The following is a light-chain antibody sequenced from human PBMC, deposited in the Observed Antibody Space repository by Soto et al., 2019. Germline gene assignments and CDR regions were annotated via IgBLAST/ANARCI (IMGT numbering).Light chain of an antibody. V-gene: IGLV2-11*01. Sequence: QSALTQPRSVSGSPGQSVTISCTGTSSGVCGYNYVSWYQQHPGKAPKLMIYDVSKRPSGVPDRFSGSKSGNTASLTISGLQAEDEADYYCCSYAGSYYVFGTGPKVTVL. CDR2: DVS. CDR3: CSYAGSYYV. J-gene: IGLJ1*01. CDR1: SSGVCGYNY.